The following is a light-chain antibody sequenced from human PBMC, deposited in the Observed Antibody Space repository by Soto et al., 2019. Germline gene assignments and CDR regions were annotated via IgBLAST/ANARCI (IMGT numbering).Light chain of an antibody. CDR1: QSVSSSS. CDR2: GAP. V-gene: IGKV3D-20*02. CDR3: QQRGSWPAT. Sequence: EIVMTQSPATLSVSPGERATLSCRASQSVSSSSLAWYQQRRGQAPRLLIHGAPSRATGIPARFSGSGSGTDFTLTISSLEAEDSAVYYCQQRGSWPATFGPGTKVDI. J-gene: IGKJ3*01.